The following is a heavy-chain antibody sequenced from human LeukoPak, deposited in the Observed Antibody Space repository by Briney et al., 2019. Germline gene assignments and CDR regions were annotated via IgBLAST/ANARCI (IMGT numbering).Heavy chain of an antibody. J-gene: IGHJ4*02. Sequence: GGSLRLSCAASGFTFSSYSMNWVRQAPGKGLEWVSYISSSSSTIYYADSVKGRFTISRDNAKNSLYLQMNSLRAEDTAVYYCARASIAVDYWGQGTLVTVSS. CDR1: GFTFSSYS. CDR2: ISSSSSTI. CDR3: ARASIAVDY. V-gene: IGHV3-48*01. D-gene: IGHD6-6*01.